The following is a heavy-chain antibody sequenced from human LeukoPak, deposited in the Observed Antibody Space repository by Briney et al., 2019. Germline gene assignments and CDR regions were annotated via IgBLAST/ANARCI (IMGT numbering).Heavy chain of an antibody. Sequence: GGSLRLSCAASGFTFSSYWMSWVRQAPGKGLEWVANIKQDGSEKYYVVSVRGRFTISRDNAKNSLYLQMNSLRAEGTAVYYCARYWNGGNYDYWGQGTLVTVSS. D-gene: IGHD1-1*01. J-gene: IGHJ4*02. CDR1: GFTFSSYW. CDR3: ARYWNGGNYDY. CDR2: IKQDGSEK. V-gene: IGHV3-7*04.